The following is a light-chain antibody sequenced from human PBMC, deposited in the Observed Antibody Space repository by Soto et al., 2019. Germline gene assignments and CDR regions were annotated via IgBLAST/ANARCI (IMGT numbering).Light chain of an antibody. CDR2: DAS. CDR3: QQYNSYSWT. Sequence: DIHMAQSPSTLSACFGYSVTITCRASQSISSWLAWYQQKPGKAPKLLIYDASNLESGVPSRFSGSGSGTEFTLTISSLQPDDFATYYCQQYNSYSWTLGQGTKVDI. J-gene: IGKJ1*01. CDR1: QSISSW. V-gene: IGKV1-5*01.